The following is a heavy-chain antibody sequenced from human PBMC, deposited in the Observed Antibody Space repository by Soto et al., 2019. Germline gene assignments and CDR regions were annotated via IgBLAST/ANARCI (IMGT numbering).Heavy chain of an antibody. J-gene: IGHJ5*02. CDR1: GGSISSSSYY. CDR3: ARSSIAARHFWFDP. CDR2: IYYSGST. Sequence: SETLSLTCTFSGGSISSSSYYLGWIRQPPGKGLEWIGSIYYSGSTYYNPSLKSRVTISVDTSKNQFSLKLSSVTAADTAVYYCARSSIAARHFWFDPWGQGTLVTVSS. V-gene: IGHV4-39*01. D-gene: IGHD6-6*01.